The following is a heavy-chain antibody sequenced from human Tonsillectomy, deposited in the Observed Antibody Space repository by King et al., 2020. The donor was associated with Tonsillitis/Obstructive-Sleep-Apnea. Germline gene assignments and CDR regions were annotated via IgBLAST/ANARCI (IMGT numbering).Heavy chain of an antibody. CDR1: GGSISSRSDY. CDR3: VSQGFGSGSYYPGS. CDR2: IYYSGRS. D-gene: IGHD3-10*01. V-gene: IGHV4-39*01. Sequence: LQLHESGPGLVKPSETLSLTCTVSGGSISSRSDYWGWIRQPPGKGLEWIGTIYYSGRSYYNPSLKSRVTISADTSKNQFSLSLSSVTAADTAVYYCVSQGFGSGSYYPGSWGQGTLVTVSS. J-gene: IGHJ5*02.